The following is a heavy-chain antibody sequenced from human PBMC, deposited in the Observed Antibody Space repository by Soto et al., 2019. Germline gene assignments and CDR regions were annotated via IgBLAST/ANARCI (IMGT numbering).Heavy chain of an antibody. CDR3: VRHQRYSSGWYIDY. J-gene: IGHJ4*02. V-gene: IGHV4-39*01. D-gene: IGHD6-19*01. Sequence: QLQLQESGPGLVKPSETLSLTCTVSGGSINSANYYWGWIRQPPGKGLEWIGNVYYRGTTYYNPSLKGRVTISVDTSKNQVSLKLSSVTAADSAVFFCVRHQRYSSGWYIDYWGQGTPVTASS. CDR1: GGSINSANYY. CDR2: VYYRGTT.